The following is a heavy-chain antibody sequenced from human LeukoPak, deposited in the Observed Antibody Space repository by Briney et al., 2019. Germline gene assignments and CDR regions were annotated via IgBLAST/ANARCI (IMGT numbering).Heavy chain of an antibody. CDR2: MNPNSGNT. CDR1: GYTFTSYD. V-gene: IGHV1-8*03. Sequence: GASVKVSCKASGYTFTSYDINWVRQATGQGLEWMGWMNPNSGNTGYAQKFQGRVTITRNTSISTAYMELSSLRSEDTAVYYCARVGVLWWSGNSRNAFDSWGQGTMVTVSS. J-gene: IGHJ3*02. CDR3: ARVGVLWWSGNSRNAFDS. D-gene: IGHD2-21*01.